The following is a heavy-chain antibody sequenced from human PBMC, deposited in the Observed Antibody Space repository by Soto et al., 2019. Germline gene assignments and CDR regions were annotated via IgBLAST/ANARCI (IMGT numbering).Heavy chain of an antibody. Sequence: SVKVSCKASGCTFSSYAISWVRQAPGQGLEWMGGIIPIFGTANYAQKFQGRVTITADESTSTAYMELSSLRSEDTAVYYCAGDSSGYYYVPTDYWGQGTLVTVSS. D-gene: IGHD3-22*01. J-gene: IGHJ4*02. CDR2: IIPIFGTA. CDR3: AGDSSGYYYVPTDY. CDR1: GCTFSSYA. V-gene: IGHV1-69*13.